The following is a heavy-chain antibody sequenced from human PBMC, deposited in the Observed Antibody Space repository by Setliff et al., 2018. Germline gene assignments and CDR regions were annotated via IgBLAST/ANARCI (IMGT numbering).Heavy chain of an antibody. J-gene: IGHJ4*02. CDR3: VRGYCSSSSCYGTMGY. V-gene: IGHV3-74*01. D-gene: IGHD2-2*01. CDR2: INSDGSTT. Sequence: PGESLRLSCAASGFTFGSYWMHWVRQAPGRGLVWVSRINSDGSTTNYADSVKGRFTISRDNAKNTLYLQMNSLRAEDTAVYYCVRGYCSSSSCYGTMGYWGQGTLVTVSS. CDR1: GFTFGSYW.